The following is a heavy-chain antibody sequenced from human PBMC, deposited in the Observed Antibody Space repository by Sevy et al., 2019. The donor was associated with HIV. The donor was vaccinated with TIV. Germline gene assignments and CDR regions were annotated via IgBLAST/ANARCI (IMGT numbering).Heavy chain of an antibody. CDR3: VKDSIFYDSSSGYRPFYYYGMDV. CDR1: GFTFSGSA. CDR2: ISSSGSGT. D-gene: IGHD3-3*01. J-gene: IGHJ6*02. V-gene: IGHV3-64D*09. Sequence: GGSLRLSCSASGFTFSGSALHWVRQAPGKGLEYVSVISSSGSGTYYAESVKGRFTISRDNSKNTLYLQMRGLGTEDTAVYYCVKDSIFYDSSSGYRPFYYYGMDVWGQGTSVTVSS.